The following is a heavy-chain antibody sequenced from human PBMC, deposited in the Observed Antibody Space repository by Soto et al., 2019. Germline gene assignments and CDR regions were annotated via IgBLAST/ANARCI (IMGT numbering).Heavy chain of an antibody. CDR2: IYPGDSDT. CDR3: ASPYSSSSHGMDV. Sequence: DSLTISCKGSGYSFTSYWIGLVRQMPGKGLEWMGIIYPGDSDTRYSPSFQGQVTISADKSISTAYLQWSSLKASDTAMYYCASPYSSSSHGMDVWGQGTTVTVSS. J-gene: IGHJ6*02. CDR1: GYSFTSYW. D-gene: IGHD6-6*01. V-gene: IGHV5-51*01.